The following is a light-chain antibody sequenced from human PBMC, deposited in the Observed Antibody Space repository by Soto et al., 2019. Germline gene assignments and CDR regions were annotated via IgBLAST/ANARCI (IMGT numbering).Light chain of an antibody. J-gene: IGKJ1*01. CDR1: QGVSSY. Sequence: EIVLTQSPASLSLSPGERATLSCRAGQGVSSYLAWYQQKPGQAPRLLIYDASNRATGIPARFSGSGSGTDFTLTISSLEPEDFAVYYCQQRSSWPRTFGQGTKVDIK. CDR3: QQRSSWPRT. CDR2: DAS. V-gene: IGKV3-11*01.